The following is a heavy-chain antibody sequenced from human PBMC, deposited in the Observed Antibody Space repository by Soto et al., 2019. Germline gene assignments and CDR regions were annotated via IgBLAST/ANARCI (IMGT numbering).Heavy chain of an antibody. CDR2: IVVGSGNT. Sequence: SVKVSCKASGFTFTSSAVQWVRQARGQRLEWIGWIVVGSGNTNYAQKFQERVTITRDMSTSTAYMELSSLRSEDTAVYYCAATPTLRYFDWDYSGMDVWGQGTTVTVSS. CDR3: AATPTLRYFDWDYSGMDV. D-gene: IGHD3-9*01. J-gene: IGHJ6*02. CDR1: GFTFTSSA. V-gene: IGHV1-58*01.